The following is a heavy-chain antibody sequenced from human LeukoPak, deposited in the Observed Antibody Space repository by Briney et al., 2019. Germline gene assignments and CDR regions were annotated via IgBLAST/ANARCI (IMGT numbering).Heavy chain of an antibody. CDR1: GFTFSSYA. CDR3: AVAYSTSGYYPVDY. V-gene: IGHV3-23*01. Sequence: GRSLRLSCAASGFTFSSYAMSWVRQAPGKGLEWVSSISGSGGSTYYADSVRGRFTVSRDNSRNTLALQMNRMRVEDTAVYYCAVAYSTSGYYPVDYWGQGALVTVSS. CDR2: ISGSGGST. J-gene: IGHJ4*02. D-gene: IGHD3-22*01.